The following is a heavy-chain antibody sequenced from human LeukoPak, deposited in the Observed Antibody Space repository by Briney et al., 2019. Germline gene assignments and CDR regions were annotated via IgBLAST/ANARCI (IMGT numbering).Heavy chain of an antibody. J-gene: IGHJ4*02. V-gene: IGHV3-30*02. Sequence: GGSLRLPCAASGFTFSTFGMHWVRQAPGKGLEWVAFIRFDGSNKYYADSVKGRFTISRDNSKNTLYLQMNGLRAEDTAVYYCARAYDFWSEYYFDYWGQGTLVTVPS. D-gene: IGHD3-3*01. CDR1: GFTFSTFG. CDR2: IRFDGSNK. CDR3: ARAYDFWSEYYFDY.